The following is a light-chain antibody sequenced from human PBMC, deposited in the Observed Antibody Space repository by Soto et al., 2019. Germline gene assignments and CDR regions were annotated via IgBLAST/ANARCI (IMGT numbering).Light chain of an antibody. Sequence: EIVLTQSPGTLSLSPGERATLSCRASQTVSSNYLAWYHQKPGQAPRLLIYGASSRATGIPDRFSGSGSGTHFTLTISRLEPGDFAVYYCQHFGGTTFTFGQGTRLEIK. J-gene: IGKJ5*01. CDR1: QTVSSNY. CDR3: QHFGGTTFT. CDR2: GAS. V-gene: IGKV3-20*01.